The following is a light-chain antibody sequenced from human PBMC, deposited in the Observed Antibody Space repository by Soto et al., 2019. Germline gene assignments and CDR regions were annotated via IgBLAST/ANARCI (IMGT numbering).Light chain of an antibody. V-gene: IGKV1-39*01. CDR1: QSISNS. CDR3: QPSYSTPRT. J-gene: IGKJ2*01. CDR2: AAS. Sequence: DIQMTQSPSSLSASVGDRVTITCRASQSISNSLNWYQQKPGKAPNLLIYAASRLQSGVPSRFSGSGSGTDFTLTISSLQPEDFATFYCQPSYSTPRTFGQGTKLEIK.